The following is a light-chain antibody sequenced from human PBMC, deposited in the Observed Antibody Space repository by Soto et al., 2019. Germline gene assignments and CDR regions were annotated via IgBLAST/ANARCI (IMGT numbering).Light chain of an antibody. CDR1: QGISNY. V-gene: IGKV1-27*01. CDR3: QKYNSATWT. J-gene: IGKJ1*01. CDR2: AAS. Sequence: DIQMTQSPSSLSASVGGRVTITCRASQGISNYLAWYQQKPGKVPKLLIYAASTLQSGVPSRLSGSGSGTDFTLTISSLQPEDVATYYCQKYNSATWTFGQGTKVDIK.